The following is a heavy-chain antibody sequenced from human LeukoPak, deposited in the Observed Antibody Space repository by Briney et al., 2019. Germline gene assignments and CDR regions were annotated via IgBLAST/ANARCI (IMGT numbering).Heavy chain of an antibody. CDR2: INPNSGGT. D-gene: IGHD6-13*01. J-gene: IGHJ5*02. V-gene: IGHV1-2*06. Sequence: ASVKVSCKASGYTFTGYYMHWVRQAPGQGLEWMGRINPNSGGTNYAQKFQGRVTMTGDTSISTAYMELSRLRSDDTAVYYCASIAAAGTTPRYNWFDPWGQGTLVTVSS. CDR3: ASIAAAGTTPRYNWFDP. CDR1: GYTFTGYY.